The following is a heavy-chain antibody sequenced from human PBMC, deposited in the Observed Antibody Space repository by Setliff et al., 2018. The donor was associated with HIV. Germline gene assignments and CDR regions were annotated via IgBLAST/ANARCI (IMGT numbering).Heavy chain of an antibody. J-gene: IGHJ4*02. CDR3: ARDQPQDYDSLTGYYTGRYFDY. D-gene: IGHD3-9*01. V-gene: IGHV4-59*12. CDR2: IFFTGNT. Sequence: PSETLSLTCTVSGGSISGYYWSWIRQPPGKGLEYIGSIFFTGNTIYNPSLKARVTLSVDTSKNQFSLKLTSVTAADTAVYYCARDQPQDYDSLTGYYTGRYFDYWGRGTLVTVSS. CDR1: GGSISGYY.